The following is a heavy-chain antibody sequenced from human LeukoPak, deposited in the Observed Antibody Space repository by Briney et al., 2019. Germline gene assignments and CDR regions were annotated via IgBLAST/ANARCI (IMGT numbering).Heavy chain of an antibody. V-gene: IGHV6-1*01. Sequence: SQTLSLTCAISGDSVSSNSAAWNWIRQSPWRGLEWLGRTYYRPKWYNDYAVSVKSRIAINPDTSKNQFSLQLSSVTPEDTAMYYCARDRSGSYSSGFDYWGQGTLVTVSS. CDR3: ARDRSGSYSSGFDY. CDR2: TYYRPKWYN. J-gene: IGHJ4*02. D-gene: IGHD1-26*01. CDR1: GDSVSSNSAA.